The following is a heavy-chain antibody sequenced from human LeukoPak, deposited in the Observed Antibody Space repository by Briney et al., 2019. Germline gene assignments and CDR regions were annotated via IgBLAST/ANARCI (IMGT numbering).Heavy chain of an antibody. CDR2: ISSSSYI. J-gene: IGHJ4*02. V-gene: IGHV3-21*01. D-gene: IGHD3-22*01. CDR3: ARTWYYYDSSGYYPDY. CDR1: GFTFSSYS. Sequence: GGSLRLSCAASGFTFSSYSMNWVRQAPGKGLEWVSSISSSSYIYYADSVKGRFTISRDNAKNSLYLQMNSLRAEDTAVYYCARTWYYYDSSGYYPDYWGQGTLVTVSS.